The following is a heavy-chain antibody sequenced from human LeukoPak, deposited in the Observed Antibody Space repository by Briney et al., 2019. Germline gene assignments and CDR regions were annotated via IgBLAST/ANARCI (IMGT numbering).Heavy chain of an antibody. J-gene: IGHJ4*02. CDR1: GFTFSDYG. Sequence: GGSLRLSCAASGFTFSDYGMHWVRQAPGRGLDWVAFIRYDGTTKYYAPSVMGRFTISRDNSKNTLYLQMNSLRAEDTAVYYCAKDLSYYYGLGWDQGTLVTVSS. D-gene: IGHD3-10*01. CDR2: IRYDGTTK. V-gene: IGHV3-30*02. CDR3: AKDLSYYYGLG.